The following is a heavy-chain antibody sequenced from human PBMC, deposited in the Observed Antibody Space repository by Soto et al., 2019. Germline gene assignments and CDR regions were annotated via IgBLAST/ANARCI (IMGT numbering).Heavy chain of an antibody. Sequence: EVQLLESGGGLVQPGGSLRLSCAASGFTFTTYAMSWVRQAPGKGLEWVSTISGRGGSTYYADSVKGRFTISRDNSKKTLYLQMNSLRAEDTAVYYCAKGDGDLIPRCFDYWGQGTLVTVS. D-gene: IGHD4-17*01. CDR2: ISGRGGST. J-gene: IGHJ4*02. CDR3: AKGDGDLIPRCFDY. V-gene: IGHV3-23*01. CDR1: GFTFTTYA.